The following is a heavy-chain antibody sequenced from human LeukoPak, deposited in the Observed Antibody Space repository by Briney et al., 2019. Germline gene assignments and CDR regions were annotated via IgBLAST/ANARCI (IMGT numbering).Heavy chain of an antibody. J-gene: IGHJ4*02. V-gene: IGHV3-30*04. CDR3: ARDTSFAVGATLDF. Sequence: GGSLRLSCAASGFTFSSYAMHWVRQAPGKGLEWVAVVSYDGSNKYYANSVKGRFTISRDKSKNALHLQMNSLRAEDTAIYYCARDTSFAVGATLDFWGQGTLVTVSS. CDR1: GFTFSSYA. CDR2: VSYDGSNK. D-gene: IGHD1-26*01.